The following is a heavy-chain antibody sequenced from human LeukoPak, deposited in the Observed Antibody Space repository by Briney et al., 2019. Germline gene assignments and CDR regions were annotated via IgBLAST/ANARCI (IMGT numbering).Heavy chain of an antibody. CDR3: ARGPYSYDSSGAFDI. D-gene: IGHD3-22*01. Sequence: SETLSLTCTVSGFSITSGYFWGWIRQPAGKGLEWIGRISSSGSTNYNPSLKSRVTISVDTSKNQFSLKLSSVTAADTAVYFCARGPYSYDSSGAFDIWGQGTMVTVSS. CDR2: ISSSGST. V-gene: IGHV4-38-2*02. J-gene: IGHJ3*02. CDR1: GFSITSGYF.